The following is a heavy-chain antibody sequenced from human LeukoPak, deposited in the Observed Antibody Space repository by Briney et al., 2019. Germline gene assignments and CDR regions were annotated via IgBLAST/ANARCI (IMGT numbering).Heavy chain of an antibody. Sequence: GASVKVSCKASGYTFTNYGISLVRQAPGQGLEWMGWISAYNGDTKYAQKFQGRVTMTTDTSTSTAYMELRSLRSDDTAVYYCARDNPYYYLYWGQGTLVTVSS. D-gene: IGHD3-22*01. CDR3: ARDNPYYYLY. J-gene: IGHJ4*02. CDR1: GYTFTNYG. V-gene: IGHV1-18*01. CDR2: ISAYNGDT.